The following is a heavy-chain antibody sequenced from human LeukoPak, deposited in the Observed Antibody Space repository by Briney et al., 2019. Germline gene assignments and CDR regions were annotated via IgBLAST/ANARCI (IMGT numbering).Heavy chain of an antibody. V-gene: IGHV3-30-3*01. CDR1: GFTFSSYA. J-gene: IGHJ4*02. CDR3: ARDYPADY. Sequence: GGSLRLSCAASGFTFSSYAMSWVRQAPGKGLDWVALISSDGSDKKYADSVKGRFTISRDNSKNTLYLQMHSLRVEDTAVYYCARDYPADYWGQGTLVTVSS. CDR2: ISSDGSDK.